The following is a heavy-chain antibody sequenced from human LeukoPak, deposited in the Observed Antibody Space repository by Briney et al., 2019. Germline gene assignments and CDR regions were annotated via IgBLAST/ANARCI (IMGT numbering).Heavy chain of an antibody. V-gene: IGHV4-4*07. J-gene: IGHJ4*02. Sequence: SETLSLTCTVSRASISPYYWTWIRQPAGKGLEWIGHVHTSGSTNYNPSLKSRVTMSIDTSTNRFSLKLNSLTAADTAVYYCAKEGMIRGVIDYWGQGALVTVSS. D-gene: IGHD3-10*01. CDR3: AKEGMIRGVIDY. CDR1: RASISPYY. CDR2: VHTSGST.